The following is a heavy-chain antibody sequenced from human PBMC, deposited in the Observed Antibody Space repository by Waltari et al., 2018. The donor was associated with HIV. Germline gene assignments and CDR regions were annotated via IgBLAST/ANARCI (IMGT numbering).Heavy chain of an antibody. V-gene: IGHV3-33*01. Sequence: QVQLVASGGGVVQPGRSLRLSCAASGFPFRSFGRHWVRQAQGKGLEGVAVRWYDGSNKYYADSVKGRFSISRDNSKNTLYLQMNSLRAEDTAVYFCARRGVLTYYYTMDVWGQGTTVTVSS. CDR2: RWYDGSNK. D-gene: IGHD3-10*01. J-gene: IGHJ6*02. CDR3: ARRGVLTYYYTMDV. CDR1: GFPFRSFG.